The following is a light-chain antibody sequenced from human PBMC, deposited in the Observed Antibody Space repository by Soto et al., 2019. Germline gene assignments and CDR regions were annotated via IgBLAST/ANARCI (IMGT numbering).Light chain of an antibody. CDR1: QSVSSSD. Sequence: EIVLTQSPGTLSLSPGERATLSCRASQSVSSSDLVWYQQKPGQAPRLLIYGASSRATGVPDRFSGSGSGTDFTLTISRLEPEDFAVYYCQHYGSSLKTFGQGTRLEIK. CDR2: GAS. J-gene: IGKJ5*01. V-gene: IGKV3-20*01. CDR3: QHYGSSLKT.